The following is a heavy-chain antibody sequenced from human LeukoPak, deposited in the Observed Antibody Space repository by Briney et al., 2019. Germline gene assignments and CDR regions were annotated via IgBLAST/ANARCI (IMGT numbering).Heavy chain of an antibody. CDR3: ATGYSSGWYYFDY. CDR2: IYYSGST. V-gene: IGHV4-59*01. Sequence: SETLSLTCTVTGGAISSYYWSWIRQPPGKGLEWIGYIYYSGSTNYNPSLKSRVTISVDTSKNQFSLKLSSVTAADTAVYYCATGYSSGWYYFDYWGQGTLVTVSS. J-gene: IGHJ4*02. D-gene: IGHD6-19*01. CDR1: GGAISSYY.